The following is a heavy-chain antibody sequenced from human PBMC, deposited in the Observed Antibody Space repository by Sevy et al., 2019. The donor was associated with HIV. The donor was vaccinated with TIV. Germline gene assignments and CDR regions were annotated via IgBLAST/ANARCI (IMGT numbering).Heavy chain of an antibody. V-gene: IGHV3-23*01. Sequence: GGSLRLSCGASGFTFSNYAMSWVRQAPGKGPEWVSGINNGGSTYYADSVKGRFTISRDNSKKMGVLQMNSLRAEDTAVYYCASGDTTMITDLDYWGQGALVTVSS. CDR3: ASGDTTMITDLDY. CDR2: INNGGST. D-gene: IGHD5-18*01. J-gene: IGHJ4*02. CDR1: GFTFSNYA.